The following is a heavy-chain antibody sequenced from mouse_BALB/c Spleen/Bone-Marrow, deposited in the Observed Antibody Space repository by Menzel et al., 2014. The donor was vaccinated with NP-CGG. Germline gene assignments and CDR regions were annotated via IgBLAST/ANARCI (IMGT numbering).Heavy chain of an antibody. CDR3: ARHQRYYAMDY. CDR1: GFTFSTYA. J-gene: IGHJ4*01. V-gene: IGHV5-9-3*01. Sequence: EVQGVESGGGLVKPGGSLKLSCAASGFTFSTYAMSWVRQTPEKRLEWVATINSGGTYIYYADSVKGRFTISRDNAKNTLYLQMSSLKSEDTAMYYCARHQRYYAMDYWGQGTSVTVSS. CDR2: INSGGTYI.